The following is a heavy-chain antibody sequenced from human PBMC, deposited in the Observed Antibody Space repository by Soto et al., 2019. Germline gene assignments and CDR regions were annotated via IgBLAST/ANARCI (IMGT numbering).Heavy chain of an antibody. V-gene: IGHV1-46*01. D-gene: IGHD6-19*01. Sequence: ASVKVSCKAPGYTFTSYYMHWVRQAPGQGLEWMGIINPSGGSTSYAQKFQGRVTMTRDTSTSTVYMELSSLRSEDTAVYYCAREFVAVAAKGNCFDYWGQGTLVTVSS. CDR1: GYTFTSYY. CDR3: AREFVAVAAKGNCFDY. CDR2: INPSGGST. J-gene: IGHJ4*02.